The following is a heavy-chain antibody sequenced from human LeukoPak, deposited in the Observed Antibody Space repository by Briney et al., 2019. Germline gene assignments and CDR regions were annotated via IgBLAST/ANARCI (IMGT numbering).Heavy chain of an antibody. CDR1: GFTFGSYG. CDR3: AGQLELRFLEWLFDY. Sequence: GGSLRLSCAASGFTFGSYGMHWVRQAPGKGLEWVAVISYDGSNKYYADSVKGRFTISRDNSKNTLYLQMNSLRAEDTAVYYCAGQLELRFLEWLFDYWGQGTLVTVSS. V-gene: IGHV3-30*03. CDR2: ISYDGSNK. J-gene: IGHJ4*02. D-gene: IGHD3-3*01.